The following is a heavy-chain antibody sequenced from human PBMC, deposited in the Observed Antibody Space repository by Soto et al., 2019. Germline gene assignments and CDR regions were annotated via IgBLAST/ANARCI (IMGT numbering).Heavy chain of an antibody. CDR2: TSPSGRT. D-gene: IGHD4-4*01. CDR1: GGSFSGYY. CDR3: ARGEGYYSACYLDY. J-gene: IGHJ4*03. V-gene: IGHV4-34*01. Sequence: PSQSLSLASTVYGGSFSGYYCGWIRQPPEKGLEWTGETSPSGRTNYHPSLKSRATISVATSNNQFSLKLRAVTPADTAVYYWARGEGYYSACYLDYWGRGPMATAPS.